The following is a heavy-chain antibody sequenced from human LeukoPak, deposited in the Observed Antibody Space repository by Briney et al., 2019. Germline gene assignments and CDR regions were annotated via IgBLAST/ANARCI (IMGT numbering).Heavy chain of an antibody. CDR3: ARDYTMIVVEPYFDY. CDR1: GFTFSSYS. Sequence: PGGSLRLSCAAPGFTFSSYSMNWVRQAPGKGLEWVSSISSSSSYIYYADSVKGRFTISRDNAKNSLYLQMNSLRAEDTAVYYCARDYTMIVVEPYFDYWGQGTLVTVSS. CDR2: ISSSSSYI. D-gene: IGHD3-22*01. V-gene: IGHV3-21*01. J-gene: IGHJ4*02.